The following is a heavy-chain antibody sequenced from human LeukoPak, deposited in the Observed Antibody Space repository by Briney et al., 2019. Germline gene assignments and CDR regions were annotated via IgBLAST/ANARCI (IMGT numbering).Heavy chain of an antibody. Sequence: PPGTLSPTRTFSVGSTINSSYYSDCTRDPPQRGLECVGGIFHSESTYYNTPLTSRVTISVDTAKTQFPLKLSSLTAADTAVYYCARAVASIAAPPATLYYYYYYMDVWGKGTTVTVSS. V-gene: IGHV4-39*06. CDR1: VGSTINSSYY. J-gene: IGHJ6*03. CDR2: IFHSEST. CDR3: ARAVASIAAPPATLYYYYYYMDV. D-gene: IGHD6-6*01.